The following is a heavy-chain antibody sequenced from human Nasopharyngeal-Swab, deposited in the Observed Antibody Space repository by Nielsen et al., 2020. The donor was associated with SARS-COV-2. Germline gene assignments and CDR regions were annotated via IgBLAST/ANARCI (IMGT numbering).Heavy chain of an antibody. V-gene: IGHV4-4*02. D-gene: IGHD2-15*01. J-gene: IGHJ4*02. CDR2: IYPRGST. CDR3: ARRSLGCSGGSCYGFDY. CDR1: GGSISSSNW. Sequence: SETLSLTCAVSGGSISSSNWWHWVRQPPGQGLEWIGEIYPRGSTNYNPSLKSRVTISVDKSKNQFSLKLSSVTAADTAVYYCARRSLGCSGGSCYGFDYWGQGTLVTVSS.